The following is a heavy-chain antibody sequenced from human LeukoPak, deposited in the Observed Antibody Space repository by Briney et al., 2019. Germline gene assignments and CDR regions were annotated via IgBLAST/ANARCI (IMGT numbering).Heavy chain of an antibody. CDR3: AKDRVSPGFNWFDP. V-gene: IGHV3-23*01. Sequence: PGGSLRLSCAASGVIISSYAMSWVRQAPGKGLEWVSAINGRGDNTYYADFVRGRFTISRDNSKSTVYLQMNSLSTEDTAVYYCAKDRVSPGFNWFDPWGQGTLVTVSS. D-gene: IGHD2/OR15-2a*01. J-gene: IGHJ5*02. CDR1: GVIISSYA. CDR2: INGRGDNT.